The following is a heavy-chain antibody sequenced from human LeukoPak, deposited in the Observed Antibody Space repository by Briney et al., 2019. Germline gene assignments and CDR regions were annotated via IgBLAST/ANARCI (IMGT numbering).Heavy chain of an antibody. CDR1: SGSLSGYY. J-gene: IGHJ2*01. Sequence: PSETLSLTCGASSGSLSGYYWRWIRQPPGGGLEWLGEITHSGSPNYNPSLKSRVTISGDTSKKQFSLNLTSATAADTGVYYCARGVDLWGRGTPVTVSS. CDR3: ARGVDL. V-gene: IGHV4-34*01. CDR2: ITHSGSP.